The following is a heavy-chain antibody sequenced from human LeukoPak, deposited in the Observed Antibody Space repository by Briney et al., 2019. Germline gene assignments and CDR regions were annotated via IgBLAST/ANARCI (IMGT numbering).Heavy chain of an antibody. CDR1: GGSISSGSYY. Sequence: SQTLSLTCTVSGGSISSGSYYWSWIRQPAGKGLEWIGRIYTRGSTNYNPSLKSRVTISVDTSKNQFSLKLSSVTAADTAVYYCATEDSGRWYYFYYWGQGTLVTVSS. CDR2: IYTRGST. J-gene: IGHJ4*02. D-gene: IGHD6-13*01. CDR3: ATEDSGRWYYFYY. V-gene: IGHV4-61*02.